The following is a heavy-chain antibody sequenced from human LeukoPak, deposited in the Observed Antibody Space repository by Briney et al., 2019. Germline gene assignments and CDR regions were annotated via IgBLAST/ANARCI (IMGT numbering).Heavy chain of an antibody. CDR3: ARRWTGDAFDI. CDR1: GGSISSYY. D-gene: IGHD3/OR15-3a*01. V-gene: IGHV4-59*01. Sequence: KPSETLSLTCTVSGGSISSYYWSWIRQPPGKGLEWIGYIYYSGSTNYNPSLKSRVTISVDTSKNQFSLKLGSVTAAGTAVYYCARRWTGDAFDIWGQGTMVTVSS. CDR2: IYYSGST. J-gene: IGHJ3*02.